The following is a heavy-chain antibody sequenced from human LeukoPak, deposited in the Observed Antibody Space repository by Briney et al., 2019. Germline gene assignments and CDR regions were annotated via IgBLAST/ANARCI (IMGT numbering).Heavy chain of an antibody. D-gene: IGHD6-19*01. J-gene: IGHJ6*02. V-gene: IGHV4-59*01. CDR2: IYYSGST. Sequence: SETLSLTCTVSVGSISSYYWSWIRQPPGKGLEWIGYIYYSGSTNYNPSLKSRVTISVDTSKNQFSLKLSSVTAADTAVYYCARDRKQWLVPYYYYYGMDVWGQGTTVTVSS. CDR3: ARDRKQWLVPYYYYYGMDV. CDR1: VGSISSYY.